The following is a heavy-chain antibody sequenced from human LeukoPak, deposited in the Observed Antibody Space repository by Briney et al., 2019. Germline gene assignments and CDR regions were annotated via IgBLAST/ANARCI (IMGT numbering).Heavy chain of an antibody. CDR1: GGSISSSSYY. CDR3: ASPYYDFWSGYYYYAFDI. V-gene: IGHV4-61*05. J-gene: IGHJ3*02. D-gene: IGHD3-3*01. CDR2: IYYSGST. Sequence: SETLSFTCTVSGGSISSSSYYWSWIRQPPGKGLEWIGYIYYSGSTNYNPSLKSRVTISVDTSKNQFSLKLSSVTAADTAVYYCASPYYDFWSGYYYYAFDIWGQGTMVTVSS.